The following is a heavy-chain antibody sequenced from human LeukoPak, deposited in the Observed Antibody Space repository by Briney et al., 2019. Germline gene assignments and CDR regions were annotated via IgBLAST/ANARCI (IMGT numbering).Heavy chain of an antibody. D-gene: IGHD5/OR15-5a*01. V-gene: IGHV4-34*01. CDR1: GGSFSGYY. CDR2: INHGGST. CDR3: ARAAYTVRMWY. J-gene: IGHJ4*02. Sequence: SETLSLTCAVYGGSFSGYYWSWIRQPPGKGLEWIGEINHGGSTNYNPSLKSRVTISVDTSKNQFSLKLSSVTAADTAVYYCARAAYTVRMWYWGQGTLVTVSS.